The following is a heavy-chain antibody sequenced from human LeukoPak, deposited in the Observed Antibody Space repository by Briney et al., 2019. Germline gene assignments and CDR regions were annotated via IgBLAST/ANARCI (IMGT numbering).Heavy chain of an antibody. Sequence: SVKVSRKPSGYTFTPYFMPWVRQAPGPELEWMGWINLNRGGTNYGQKLRGRVTMTRDTSNSTAYMDLSRLRSDDTAVYYCARDDDCVDYWGQGSLVTVSS. D-gene: IGHD2-21*02. CDR3: ARDDDCVDY. V-gene: IGHV1-2*02. J-gene: IGHJ4*02. CDR1: GYTFTPYF. CDR2: INLNRGGT.